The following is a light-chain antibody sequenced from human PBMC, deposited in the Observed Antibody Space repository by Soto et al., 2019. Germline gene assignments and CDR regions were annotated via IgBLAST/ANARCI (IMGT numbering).Light chain of an antibody. J-gene: IGLJ2*01. CDR1: SGDVGGYSY. CDR2: DVN. Sequence: QSALTQPRSVSGSPGQSVAISCTGTSGDVGGYSYVSWYQQQPGNAPKLFIYDVNRRPSGVPDRFSGSKSGNTASLTISGLQAGDEADYYCRSYAGCCTDVFGGGTKLTVL. V-gene: IGLV2-11*01. CDR3: RSYAGCCTDV.